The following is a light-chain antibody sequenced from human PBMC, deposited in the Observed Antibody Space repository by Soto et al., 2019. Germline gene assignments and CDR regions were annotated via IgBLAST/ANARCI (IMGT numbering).Light chain of an antibody. CDR2: AAS. CDR1: QSISSY. V-gene: IGKV1-39*01. CDR3: QQYNSYS. Sequence: IQMTQSPSSLSASVGDRVTITCRASQSISSYLNWYQQKPGKAPKLLIYAASSLQSGVPSRFSGSGSGTEFTLTISSLQPDDFATYYCQQYNSYSFGQGTKVDI. J-gene: IGKJ1*01.